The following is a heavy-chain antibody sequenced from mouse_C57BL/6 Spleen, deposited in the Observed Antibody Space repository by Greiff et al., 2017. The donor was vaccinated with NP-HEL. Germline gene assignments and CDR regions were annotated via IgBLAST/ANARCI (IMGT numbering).Heavy chain of an antibody. CDR3: ARHDHYYAMDY. CDR1: GFTFSDYG. V-gene: IGHV5-17*01. J-gene: IGHJ4*01. CDR2: ISSGSSTN. Sequence: EVQGVESGGGLVKPGGSLKLSCAASGFTFSDYGMHWVRQAPEKGLEWVAYISSGSSTNYYVDTVKGRFTISRDNAKNTLFLQMTSLRSEDTAMYYCARHDHYYAMDYWGQGTSVTVSS.